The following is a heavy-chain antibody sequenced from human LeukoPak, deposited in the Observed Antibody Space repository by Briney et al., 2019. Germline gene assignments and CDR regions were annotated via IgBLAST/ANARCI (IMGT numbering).Heavy chain of an antibody. CDR2: ISYDGSNK. J-gene: IGHJ4*02. CDR1: GFTLSSYG. V-gene: IGHV3-30*18. D-gene: IGHD3-3*01. CDR3: AKEVGD. Sequence: GGSLRLSCAASGFTLSSYGMHWVRQAPGKGLEWVAVISYDGSNKYYADSVKGRFTISRDNSKNTLYLQMNSLRAEDTAVYYCAKEVGDWGQGTLVTVSS.